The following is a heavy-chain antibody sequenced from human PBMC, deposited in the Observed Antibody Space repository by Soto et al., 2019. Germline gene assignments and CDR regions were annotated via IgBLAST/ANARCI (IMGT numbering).Heavy chain of an antibody. CDR1: GGSISSGNYY. Sequence: SETLSLTCTVSGGSISSGNYYWSWIRQPPGKGLEWIGFISYSGSTYYSTSLKSRVIISVDTSKSQFSLNLSFVTAADTAVYYCATMGTPATGLYFFDYWGQGSLVTVSS. D-gene: IGHD2-15*01. J-gene: IGHJ4*02. CDR2: ISYSGST. CDR3: ATMGTPATGLYFFDY. V-gene: IGHV4-30-4*01.